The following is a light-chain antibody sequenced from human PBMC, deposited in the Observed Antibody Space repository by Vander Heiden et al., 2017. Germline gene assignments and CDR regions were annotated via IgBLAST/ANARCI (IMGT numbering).Light chain of an antibody. CDR1: NTDVVGYNY. J-gene: IGLJ1*01. CDR2: EVT. V-gene: IGLV2-8*01. Sequence: QSALTQPPSASGSPGQSVTISCTGTNTDVVGYNYVSCYQQSPGKAPKLIIYEVTKRPSGVPERFSASKSGNTASLTVSGLQAEDEADYYCSSYGGRNNYVFGSGTKITVL. CDR3: SSYGGRNNYV.